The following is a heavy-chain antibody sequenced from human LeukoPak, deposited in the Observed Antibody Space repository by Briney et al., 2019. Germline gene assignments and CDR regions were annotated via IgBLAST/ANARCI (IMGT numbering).Heavy chain of an antibody. Sequence: PGGSLRLSCAASGFTFSSYSMNWVRQAPGKGSSYIYYADSVKGRFTISRDNAKNSLYLQMNSLRAEDTAVYYCARDPGDTAFDYWGQGTLVTVSS. V-gene: IGHV3-21*03. J-gene: IGHJ4*02. CDR2: SSYI. D-gene: IGHD7-27*01. CDR3: ARDPGDTAFDY. CDR1: GFTFSSYS.